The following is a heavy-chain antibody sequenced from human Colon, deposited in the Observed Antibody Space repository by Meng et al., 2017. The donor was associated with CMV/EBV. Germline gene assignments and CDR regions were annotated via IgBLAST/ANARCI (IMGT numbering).Heavy chain of an antibody. CDR2: INPNSGGT. CDR3: ARDLRVWFGEFKN. CDR1: GYTFTGYY. Sequence: GQRGPSRAEGQKPGASMKVSCKASGYTFTGYYMDWVRQAPGQGLEWMGWINPNSGGTNYAQKFQGRVTMTRDTSISTAYMELSRLRSDDTAVYYCARDLRVWFGEFKNWGQGTLVTVSS. D-gene: IGHD3-10*01. J-gene: IGHJ4*02. V-gene: IGHV1-2*02.